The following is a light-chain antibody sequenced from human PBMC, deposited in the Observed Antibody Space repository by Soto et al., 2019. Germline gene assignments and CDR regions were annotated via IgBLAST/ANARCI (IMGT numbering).Light chain of an antibody. J-gene: IGKJ1*01. Sequence: ETVMTQSPATLSVSPGERATLSCRASQSVNSNLAWYQQKPGQAPRLLIYGASSRATGIPDRFSGSGSGTDFTLTISRLEPEDFAVYYCHQYGSSPQTFGQGTKVDIK. CDR3: HQYGSSPQT. CDR1: QSVNSN. V-gene: IGKV3-20*01. CDR2: GAS.